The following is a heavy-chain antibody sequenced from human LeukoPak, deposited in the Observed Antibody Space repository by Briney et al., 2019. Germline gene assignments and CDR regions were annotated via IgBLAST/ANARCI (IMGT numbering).Heavy chain of an antibody. CDR1: GFTFSSYG. CDR3: AKLEMATITPNFDY. Sequence: GGSLRLSCAASGFTFSSYGMSWVRQAPGKGLEWVSAISGSGGSTYYADSVKGRFTISRDNSKNTLYLQMNSLRAEDTAVYYCAKLEMATITPNFDYWGQGTLVTVSS. V-gene: IGHV3-23*01. D-gene: IGHD5-24*01. CDR2: ISGSGGST. J-gene: IGHJ4*02.